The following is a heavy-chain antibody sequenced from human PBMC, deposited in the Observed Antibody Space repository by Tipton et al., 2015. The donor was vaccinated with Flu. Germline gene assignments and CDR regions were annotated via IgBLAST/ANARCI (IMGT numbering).Heavy chain of an antibody. D-gene: IGHD5-24*01. V-gene: IGHV3-30*18. Sequence: QVQLVQSGGGVVQPGRSLRLSCAASGFTFSSYGMHWVRQAPGKGLEWVAVISYDGSNKYYADSVKGRFTISRDNSKNTLYLQMNSLRAEDTAVYYCAKDPEMATIEGNLHYWGQGTLVTVSS. CDR2: ISYDGSNK. CDR1: GFTFSSYG. J-gene: IGHJ4*02. CDR3: AKDPEMATIEGNLHY.